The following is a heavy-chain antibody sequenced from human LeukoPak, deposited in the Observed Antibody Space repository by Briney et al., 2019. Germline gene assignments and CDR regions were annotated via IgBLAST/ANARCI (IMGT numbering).Heavy chain of an antibody. CDR3: ARSGYNYGPYDY. V-gene: IGHV4-59*01. CDR1: GGSMNNYF. CDR2: IYYSGST. J-gene: IGHJ4*02. D-gene: IGHD5-18*01. Sequence: ASETLSLTCSASGGSMNNYFWSWIRQPPGKGLEWIGYIYYSGSTNYNPSLKSRVTISVDTSKNQFSLKLSSVTAADTAVYYCARSGYNYGPYDYWGQGSLVTVSS.